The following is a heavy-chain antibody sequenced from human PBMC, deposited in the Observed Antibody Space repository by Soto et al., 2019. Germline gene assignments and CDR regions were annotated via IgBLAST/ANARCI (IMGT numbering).Heavy chain of an antibody. Sequence: EVQLVESGGDLVEPGGSLRLSCAASGFTFSNVWMTWVRQAPGKGLEFIGRIKSKTDGGTADYAAPVKGRFTISRDDSKNTLYLELHSLKTEDTAVYYCTTTLRWVFDFDYWGQGTLVTVSS. D-gene: IGHD4-17*01. CDR3: TTTLRWVFDFDY. CDR2: IKSKTDGGTA. CDR1: GFTFSNVW. J-gene: IGHJ4*02. V-gene: IGHV3-15*01.